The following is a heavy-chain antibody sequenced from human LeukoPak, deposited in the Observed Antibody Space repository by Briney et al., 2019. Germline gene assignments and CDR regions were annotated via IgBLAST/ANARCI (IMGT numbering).Heavy chain of an antibody. D-gene: IGHD6-13*01. CDR2: INPNSGGT. Sequence: ASVKVSCKASGYTFTGYYMHWVRQAPGQGLEWMGWINPNSGGTNYAQKFQGRVTMTRDTSISTAYMELSRLRSDDTAVYYCARDSLSSSWYGASGNWGQGTLVTVSS. CDR1: GYTFTGYY. J-gene: IGHJ4*02. V-gene: IGHV1-2*02. CDR3: ARDSLSSSWYGASGN.